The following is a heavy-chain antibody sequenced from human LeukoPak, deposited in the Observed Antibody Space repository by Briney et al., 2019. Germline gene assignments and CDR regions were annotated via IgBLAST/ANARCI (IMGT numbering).Heavy chain of an antibody. CDR2: ISYDGSHK. CDR1: GFTFSSYG. J-gene: IGHJ4*02. Sequence: GGSLRLSCAASGFTFSSYGVHWVRQAPGKGLEWVAVISYDGSHKYYADSVKGRFTISRDNSKNTLYLQMNSLRAEDTAVYYCAKDLRVAVGRGYFEYWGQGTLVTVSS. D-gene: IGHD6-19*01. CDR3: AKDLRVAVGRGYFEY. V-gene: IGHV3-30*18.